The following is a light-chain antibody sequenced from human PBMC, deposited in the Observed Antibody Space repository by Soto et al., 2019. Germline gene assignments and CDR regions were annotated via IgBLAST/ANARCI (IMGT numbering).Light chain of an antibody. CDR3: QQYGGSSVYT. Sequence: EIVLTQSPGTLPLSPGERATLSCRASQSISINYIAWYQQKPGQAPRLLIYGGSNRASGIPDRFSGSGSGTDFTLTISRLEPEDCAVYFCHGQQYGGSSVYTFGQGTKLEIK. CDR1: QSISINY. CDR2: GGS. J-gene: IGKJ2*01. V-gene: IGKV3-20*01.